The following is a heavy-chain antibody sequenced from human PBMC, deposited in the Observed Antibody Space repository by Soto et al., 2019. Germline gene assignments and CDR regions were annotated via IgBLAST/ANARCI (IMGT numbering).Heavy chain of an antibody. J-gene: IGHJ3*02. CDR2: INTDGGIT. D-gene: IGHD2-2*01. CDR3: TREAGYCSRTSCYRRAFDS. Sequence: EVQLVESGGDLVQPGGSLRLSCAASGFTFSSHWMHWVRRVPGKGLVWVSHINTDGGITGYVDSVKGRFTISRDNAKNTLYLQMNGLRVEDSSVYYSTREAGYCSRTSCYRRAFDSWGQGTMVTVSS. V-gene: IGHV3-74*01. CDR1: GFTFSSHW.